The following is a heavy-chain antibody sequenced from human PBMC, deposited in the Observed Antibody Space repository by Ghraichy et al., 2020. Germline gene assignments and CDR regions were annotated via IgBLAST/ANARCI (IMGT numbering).Heavy chain of an antibody. V-gene: IGHV3-74*01. Sequence: GGSLRLSCAASGFTFNNYWMHWVRQAPGKGLVWVSLISSDGSTTRYGDSVKGRFTISRDNAKSTLNLQMNSLRAEDTAVYYCVSAMALPGYWGQGTLGTVSS. CDR1: GFTFNNYW. CDR3: VSAMALPGY. CDR2: ISSDGSTT. D-gene: IGHD5-18*01. J-gene: IGHJ4*02.